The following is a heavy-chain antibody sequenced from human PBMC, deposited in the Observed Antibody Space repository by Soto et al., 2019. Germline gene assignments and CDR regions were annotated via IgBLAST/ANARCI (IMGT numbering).Heavy chain of an antibody. CDR2: ISLSSANI. CDR3: VRDPSRGNEWARYVDL. Sequence: EVQLVESGGGLVQPGGSLRLSCAASGFSLYNYAMDWVRQAPGQGLEWVSYISLSSANIHYADSVRGRFTVSRDNAKNSLYLQMNSRRAEDTAVYCCVRDPSRGNEWARYVDLLGRGTLVTVSS. J-gene: IGHJ2*01. CDR1: GFSLYNYA. D-gene: IGHD1-1*01. V-gene: IGHV3-48*01.